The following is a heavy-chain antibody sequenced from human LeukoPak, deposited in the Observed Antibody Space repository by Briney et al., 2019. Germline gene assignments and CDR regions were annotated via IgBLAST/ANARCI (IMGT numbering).Heavy chain of an antibody. CDR1: GYTFTSYA. D-gene: IGHD6-25*01. Sequence: GASVKVSCKASGYTFTSYAMHWVRQAPGQRLEWMGWINAGNGNTKYSQKFQGRVTITRDTSASTAYMELSSLRSEDTAVYYCARDHGIAAIFDYWGQGTLVTVSS. J-gene: IGHJ4*02. V-gene: IGHV1-3*01. CDR2: INAGNGNT. CDR3: ARDHGIAAIFDY.